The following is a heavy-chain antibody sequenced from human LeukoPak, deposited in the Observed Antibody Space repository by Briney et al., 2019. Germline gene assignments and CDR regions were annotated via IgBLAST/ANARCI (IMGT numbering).Heavy chain of an antibody. J-gene: IGHJ4*02. CDR2: IYPGDSDT. Sequence: GESLKISCKGSGYSFTSYWIGWVRQMPGKGLEWMGIIYPGDSDTRYSPSFQGQVTISADKSISTAYLQWSSLKASDTAMYYCVRQRTGIAAAGTAPFDYWGQGTLVTVSS. CDR1: GYSFTSYW. CDR3: VRQRTGIAAAGTAPFDY. D-gene: IGHD6-13*01. V-gene: IGHV5-51*01.